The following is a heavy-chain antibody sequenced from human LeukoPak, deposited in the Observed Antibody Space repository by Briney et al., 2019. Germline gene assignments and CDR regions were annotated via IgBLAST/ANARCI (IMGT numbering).Heavy chain of an antibody. CDR1: GFTFSGYA. V-gene: IGHV3-23*01. CDR2: ISGSGDTT. CDR3: AKETHYDILTGRGYFDN. D-gene: IGHD3-9*01. Sequence: PGGSLRLSCAASGFTFSGYAISWVRQAPGKGLEWVSAISGSGDTTYYTDSVKGRFTISRDNSKNTLYLQMNSLRAEDTAVYYCAKETHYDILTGRGYFDNWGQGTLVTVSS. J-gene: IGHJ4*02.